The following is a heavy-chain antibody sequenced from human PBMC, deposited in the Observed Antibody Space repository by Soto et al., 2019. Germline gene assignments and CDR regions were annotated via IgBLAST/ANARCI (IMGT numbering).Heavy chain of an antibody. CDR2: IYPDDSDA. J-gene: IGHJ6*02. CDR3: ARWSIAVADNYYYYGMDG. Sequence: FLTISCQVAGDRFPNYWIRWIRPLTRKGLEWMGIIYPDDSDARYSPSFQGQVTISADKSITTAYLQWSSLKASDTAVYYCARWSIAVADNYYYYGMDGWVQGTTVTFSS. V-gene: IGHV5-51*01. D-gene: IGHD6-19*01. CDR1: GDRFPNYW.